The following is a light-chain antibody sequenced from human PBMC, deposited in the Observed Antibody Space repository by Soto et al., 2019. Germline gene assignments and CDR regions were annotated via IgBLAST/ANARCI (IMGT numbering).Light chain of an antibody. CDR3: LLYPGGGWV. CDR1: TGAVTSGYH. J-gene: IGLJ3*02. V-gene: IGLV7-43*01. CDR2: NSN. Sequence: QAVVTQEPSLTVSPGGTVTLTCASSTGAVTSGYHTSWFQQRPGQPPRALIYNSNYKHSWTPARFSGSLLGGKAALTLSGAQPEDEAEYSCLLYPGGGWVFGGGTKLTVL.